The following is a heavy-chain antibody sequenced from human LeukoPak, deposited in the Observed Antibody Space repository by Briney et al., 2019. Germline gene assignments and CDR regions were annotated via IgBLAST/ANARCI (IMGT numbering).Heavy chain of an antibody. CDR1: GFTFSGSA. V-gene: IGHV3-73*01. J-gene: IGHJ6*02. CDR3: SAAVGTDFYDYGMDV. CDR2: FRSKANSYAT. D-gene: IGHD6-13*01. Sequence: HAGGSLKLSCAASGFTFSGSAMHWVRQASGKGLEWVGRFRSKANSYATAYAASVKGRFSISRDDSKNTAYLQLNSLKTEDTAVYYCSAAVGTDFYDYGMDVWGQGTTVTVSS.